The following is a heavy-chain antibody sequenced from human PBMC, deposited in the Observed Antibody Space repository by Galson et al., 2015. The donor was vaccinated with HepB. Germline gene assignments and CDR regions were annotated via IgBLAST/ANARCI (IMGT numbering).Heavy chain of an antibody. D-gene: IGHD5-24*01. CDR3: ARVRDGYEIDY. CDR1: GFTFSSYW. Sequence: SLRLSCAASGFTFSSYWMHWVRQAPGKGLVWVSRINSDGSSTSYADSVKGQFTISRDNDKNTLYLQMNSLRAEDTAVYYCARVRDGYEIDYWGQGTLVTVSS. CDR2: INSDGSST. V-gene: IGHV3-74*01. J-gene: IGHJ4*02.